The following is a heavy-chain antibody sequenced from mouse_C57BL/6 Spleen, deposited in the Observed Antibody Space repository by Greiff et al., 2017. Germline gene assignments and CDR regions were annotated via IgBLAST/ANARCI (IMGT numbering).Heavy chain of an antibody. CDR2: IDPSDSDT. CDR1: GYTFTSYW. D-gene: IGHD2-3*01. CDR3: AGYDGYYGFAY. Sequence: QVQLQQPGAELVMPGASVKLSCKASGYTFTSYWMHWVKQRPGQGLEWIGEIDPSDSDTNYNQKFKGKSTLTVDKSSSTAYMQLSSLASEDSAVYYCAGYDGYYGFAYWGQGTLVTVSA. V-gene: IGHV1-69*01. J-gene: IGHJ3*01.